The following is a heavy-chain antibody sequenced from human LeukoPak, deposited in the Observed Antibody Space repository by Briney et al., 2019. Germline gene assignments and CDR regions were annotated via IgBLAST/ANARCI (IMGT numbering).Heavy chain of an antibody. Sequence: GGSLRLSCAASGFTFSDYYMTWIRQAPGQGLEWISHVSGSDENKYYAGSVRGRFAISRDNAEKSLFLQMSNVRAEDTAVYYCARAGLGGHYIDYWGQGTLVTVSS. CDR1: GFTFSDYY. CDR2: VSGSDENK. D-gene: IGHD2-15*01. V-gene: IGHV3-11*01. CDR3: ARAGLGGHYIDY. J-gene: IGHJ4*02.